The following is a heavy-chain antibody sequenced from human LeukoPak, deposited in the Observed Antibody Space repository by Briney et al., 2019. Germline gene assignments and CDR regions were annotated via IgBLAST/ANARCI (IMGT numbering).Heavy chain of an antibody. V-gene: IGHV3-21*01. D-gene: IGHD3-22*01. J-gene: IGHJ4*02. CDR1: GFTFNTYS. CDR3: ARGLLAGVFDY. Sequence: PGGSLRLSCAASGFTFNTYSMNWVRQAPGKGLEGVSSISTSTSYIYYADSVKGRFTISRDNAKNSLYLQMNSLRAEDTAVYYCARGLLAGVFDYWGQGTLVTVSS. CDR2: ISTSTSYI.